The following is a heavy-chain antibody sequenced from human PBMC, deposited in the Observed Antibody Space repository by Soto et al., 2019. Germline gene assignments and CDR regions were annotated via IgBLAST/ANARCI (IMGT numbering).Heavy chain of an antibody. D-gene: IGHD3-16*02. V-gene: IGHV3-11*01. CDR1: GVDFRGSY. CDR3: AGFKEGKIVGLRWLDP. Sequence: SLRLSCVGSGVDFRGSYMNWIRQAPGKGLEWISYISDTGRTIHYADSVKGRFVISRDNSRDSLYLQMNDLRADDTAIYYCAGFKEGKIVGLRWLDPWGQGTRVTVS. CDR2: ISDTGRTI. J-gene: IGHJ5*02.